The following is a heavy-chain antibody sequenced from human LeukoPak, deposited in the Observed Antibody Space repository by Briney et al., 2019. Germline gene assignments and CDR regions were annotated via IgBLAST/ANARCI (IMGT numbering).Heavy chain of an antibody. V-gene: IGHV3-21*01. D-gene: IGHD3-3*01. CDR3: ASGVNYFDY. CDR2: ISSRSSYI. Sequence: GGSLRLSCAASGFTFSSYNMKWVRQAPGKGLEWVSSISSRSSYIFYADSVKGRFTISRDNAKKPLYLQMNSLRAEDTAVYYCASGVNYFDYWGQGTLVTVSS. J-gene: IGHJ4*02. CDR1: GFTFSSYN.